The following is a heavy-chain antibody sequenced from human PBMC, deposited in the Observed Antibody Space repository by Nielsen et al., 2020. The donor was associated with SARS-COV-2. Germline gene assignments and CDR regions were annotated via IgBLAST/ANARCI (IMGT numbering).Heavy chain of an antibody. CDR1: GGSFSGYY. J-gene: IGHJ4*02. V-gene: IGHV4-34*01. CDR3: ARDGGIGATWGD. D-gene: IGHD1-26*01. Sequence: SETLSLTCAVYGGSFSGYYWSWIRQPPGKGLGWIGEINHSGSTNYNPSLKSRVTISVDTSKNQFSLKLSSVTAADTAVYYCARDGGIGATWGDWGQGTLVTVSS. CDR2: INHSGST.